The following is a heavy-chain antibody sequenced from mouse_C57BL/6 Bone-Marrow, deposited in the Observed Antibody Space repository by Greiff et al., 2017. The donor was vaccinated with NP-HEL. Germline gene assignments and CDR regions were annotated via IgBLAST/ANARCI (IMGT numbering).Heavy chain of an antibody. J-gene: IGHJ1*03. CDR1: GFTFNTYA. D-gene: IGHD1-1*01. V-gene: IGHV10-3*01. Sequence: EVMLVESGGGLVQPKGSLKLSCAASGFTFNTYAMHWVRQAPGKGLEWVARIRSKSSNYATYYADSVKDRFTISRDDSQSMLYLQMNNLKTEDTAMYYCVREDYYGSSYDWYFDVWGTGTTVTVSS. CDR3: VREDYYGSSYDWYFDV. CDR2: IRSKSSNYAT.